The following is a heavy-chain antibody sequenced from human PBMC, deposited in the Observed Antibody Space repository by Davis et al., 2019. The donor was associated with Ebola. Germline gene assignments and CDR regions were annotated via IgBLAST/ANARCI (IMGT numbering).Heavy chain of an antibody. V-gene: IGHV3-74*01. J-gene: IGHJ4*02. D-gene: IGHD5-18*01. CDR3: TRGYGWTDY. CDR2: INSDGSST. Sequence: ESLKISCAASGFTFNIFDMHWVRQAPGKGLVWVSRINSDGSSTSYADSVKGRFTISRDNAKSSLYLQMNSLRAEDTAVYYCTRGYGWTDYWGQGTLVTVSS. CDR1: GFTFNIFD.